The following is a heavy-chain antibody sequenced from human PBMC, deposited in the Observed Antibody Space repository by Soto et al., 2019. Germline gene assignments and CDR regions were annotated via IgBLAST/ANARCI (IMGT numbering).Heavy chain of an antibody. CDR1: GYYISSGYY. D-gene: IGHD1-26*01. J-gene: IGHJ3*02. CDR2: IYHSGST. CDR3: AREIAYSASGAFDI. V-gene: IGHV4-38-2*02. Sequence: SETLSLTCAVSGYYISSGYYWGWIRQPPGKGLEWIGSIYHSGSTYYNPSLKSRVTISVDTSKNQFSLKLSSVTAADTAVYYCAREIAYSASGAFDIWGQGTMVTVSS.